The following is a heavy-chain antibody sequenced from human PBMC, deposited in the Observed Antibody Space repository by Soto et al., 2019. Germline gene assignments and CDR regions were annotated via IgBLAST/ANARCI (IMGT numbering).Heavy chain of an antibody. J-gene: IGHJ6*02. CDR3: ATGRISRGLDV. CDR2: IYSRGTT. Sequence: QVQLQESGPGLVKPSETLSLTCSVSGGTISSYYWSWIRQPPGKGLEWMGYIYSRGTTSYNPSLKSRATILVDTSKNQFSLRLTSVTATDTAVYYCATGRISRGLDVWGQGTTITVSS. CDR1: GGTISSYY. V-gene: IGHV4-59*12.